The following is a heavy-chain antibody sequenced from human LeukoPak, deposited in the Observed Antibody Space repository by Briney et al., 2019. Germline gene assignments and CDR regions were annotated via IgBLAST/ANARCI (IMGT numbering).Heavy chain of an antibody. Sequence: GGPLRLSCAASGFTFSTYAVSWVRQAPGKGLEWVSGISGSGGTTYYPDSVKGRFTISRDNSKNTLYLQMNSLRAEDTAVYYCARDSSSGWFDAFDIWGQGTMVTVS. D-gene: IGHD6-19*01. CDR1: GFTFSTYA. V-gene: IGHV3-23*01. CDR3: ARDSSSGWFDAFDI. CDR2: ISGSGGTT. J-gene: IGHJ3*02.